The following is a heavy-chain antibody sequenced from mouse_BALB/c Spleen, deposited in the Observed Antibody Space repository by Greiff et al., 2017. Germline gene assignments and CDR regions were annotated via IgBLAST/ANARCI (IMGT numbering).Heavy chain of an antibody. J-gene: IGHJ4*01. V-gene: IGHV1-69*02. Sequence: VQLQQPGAELVRPGASVKLSCKASGYTFTSYWINWVKQRPGQGLEWIGNIYPSDSYTNYNQKFKDKATLTVDKSSSTAYMQLSSPTSEDSAVYYCTRTGYYRYDGYYAMDYWGQGTSVTVSS. D-gene: IGHD2-14*01. CDR3: TRTGYYRYDGYYAMDY. CDR2: IYPSDSYT. CDR1: GYTFTSYW.